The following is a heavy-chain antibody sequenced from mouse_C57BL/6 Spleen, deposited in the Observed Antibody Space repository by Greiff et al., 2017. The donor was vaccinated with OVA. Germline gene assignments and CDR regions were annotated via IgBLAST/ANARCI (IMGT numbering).Heavy chain of an antibody. CDR1: GYTFTSYD. CDR3: ARGSNYWYFDV. Sequence: QVQLKESGPELVKPGASVKLSCKASGYTFTSYDINWVKQRPGQGLEWIGWIYPRDGSTKYNEKFKGKATLTVDTSSSTAYMELHSLTSEDSAVYFCARGSNYWYFDVWGTGTTVTVSS. J-gene: IGHJ1*03. V-gene: IGHV1-85*01. CDR2: IYPRDGST. D-gene: IGHD2-5*01.